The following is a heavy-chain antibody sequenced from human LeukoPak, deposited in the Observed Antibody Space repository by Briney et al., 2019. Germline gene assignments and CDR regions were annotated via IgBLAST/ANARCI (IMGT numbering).Heavy chain of an antibody. CDR1: GYTFTSYG. CDR3: ARDVTACGGDCINWFDP. Sequence: GASVKVSCKASGYTFTSYGISWVRQAPGQGLEWMGWISAYNGNTNYAQKFQGRVTITTDESTSTAYMELSSLRSEDTAVYYCARDVTACGGDCINWFDPWGQGTLVTVSS. CDR2: ISAYNGNT. J-gene: IGHJ5*02. D-gene: IGHD2-21*02. V-gene: IGHV1-18*01.